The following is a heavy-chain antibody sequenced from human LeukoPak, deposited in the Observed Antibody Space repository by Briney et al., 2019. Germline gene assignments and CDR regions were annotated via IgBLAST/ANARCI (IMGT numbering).Heavy chain of an antibody. Sequence: GGSLRLSCAASGFTFSGYSMNWVRQAPGEGLEWVSSITGSGSYTYYADSVKGRFTISRDSAKNSLYPQMNSLRAEDTAVYYCATSDSSGYYFSYYWGQGTLVTVSS. D-gene: IGHD3-22*01. J-gene: IGHJ4*02. V-gene: IGHV3-21*01. CDR1: GFTFSGYS. CDR3: ATSDSSGYYFSYY. CDR2: ITGSGSYT.